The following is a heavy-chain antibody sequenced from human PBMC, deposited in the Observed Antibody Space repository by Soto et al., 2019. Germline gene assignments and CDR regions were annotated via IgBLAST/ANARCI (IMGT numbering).Heavy chain of an antibody. CDR3: ARPRKAGKYYYCVWG. D-gene: IGHD6-19*01. Sequence: GESLKISCKGSGYSFANYWIGWVRQMPGKGLEWMGIIYPGDSDTRYSPSFQGQVTISADKSISTAYLQWSSLKASDTAMYYCARPRKAGKYYYCVWGWRKETRVSVGS. J-gene: IGHJ6*04. CDR2: IYPGDSDT. V-gene: IGHV5-51*01. CDR1: GYSFANYW.